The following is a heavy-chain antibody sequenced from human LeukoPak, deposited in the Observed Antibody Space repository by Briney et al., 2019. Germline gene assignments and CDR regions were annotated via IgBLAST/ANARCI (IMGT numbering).Heavy chain of an antibody. CDR1: GFIFSQYS. V-gene: IGHV3-48*01. CDR3: ARDAGNSGYGCDL. Sequence: GGSLRLSCAASGFIFSQYSMNWVRQAPGKGLEWVSHIRSSSETFYADSVKGRFTISRDNARNSLYLQMYNLRGEDTAIYYCARDAGNSGYGCDLWGQGTLVTVSS. J-gene: IGHJ5*02. CDR2: IRSSSET. D-gene: IGHD5-12*01.